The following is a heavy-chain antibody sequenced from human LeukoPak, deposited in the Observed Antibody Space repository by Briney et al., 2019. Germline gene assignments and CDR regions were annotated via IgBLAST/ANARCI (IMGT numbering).Heavy chain of an antibody. Sequence: PGGSLRLSCAASGFTFGSYAMSWVRQAPGKGLEWVSAISGSGGSTYYADSVKGRFTISRDNSKNTLYLQMNSLRAEDTAVYYCAKDFIVVVVAAGDYWGQGTLVTVSS. D-gene: IGHD2-15*01. CDR1: GFTFGSYA. CDR2: ISGSGGST. J-gene: IGHJ4*02. V-gene: IGHV3-23*01. CDR3: AKDFIVVVVAAGDY.